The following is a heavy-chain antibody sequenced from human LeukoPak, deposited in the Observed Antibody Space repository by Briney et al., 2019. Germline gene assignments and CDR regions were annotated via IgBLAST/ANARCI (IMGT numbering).Heavy chain of an antibody. J-gene: IGHJ4*02. CDR3: TRSMYGEGRRIIDFDY. Sequence: PGGSLRLSCAASGFTFSDHYIDWVRQAPGKGLEWVGRSRNKVNSYTTAYAASVIGRFTVSRDDLSATVYLQMNSLKTEDTAVYYCTRSMYGEGRRIIDFDYWGQGTLLTVSS. D-gene: IGHD4/OR15-4a*01. CDR2: SRNKVNSYTT. CDR1: GFTFSDHY. V-gene: IGHV3-72*01.